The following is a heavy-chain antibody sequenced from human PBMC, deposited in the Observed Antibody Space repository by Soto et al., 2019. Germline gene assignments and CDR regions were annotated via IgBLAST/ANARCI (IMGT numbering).Heavy chain of an antibody. Sequence: ASVKVSCKASGYTFTSYGISWVRQAPGQGLEWMGWISAYNGNTNYAQKLQGRVTMTTDTSTSTAYMELRSLRSDDTAVYHCARLGLTIAAPVVDYWGQGTLVTVSS. CDR1: GYTFTSYG. CDR3: ARLGLTIAAPVVDY. D-gene: IGHD4-4*01. J-gene: IGHJ4*02. CDR2: ISAYNGNT. V-gene: IGHV1-18*04.